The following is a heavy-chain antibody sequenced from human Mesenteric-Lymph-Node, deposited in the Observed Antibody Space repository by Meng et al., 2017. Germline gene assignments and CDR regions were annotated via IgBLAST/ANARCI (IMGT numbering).Heavy chain of an antibody. CDR1: GFTFSSYG. D-gene: IGHD3-9*01. Sequence: GESLKISCAASGFTFSSYGMHWVRQAPGKGLEWVAVIWYDGSNKYYADSVKGRFTISRDNSKNTLYLQMNSLRAEDTAVYYCARDCGPPNFDIFRYYYYGMDVWGQGTTVTVSS. CDR2: IWYDGSNK. V-gene: IGHV3-33*01. CDR3: ARDCGPPNFDIFRYYYYGMDV. J-gene: IGHJ6*02.